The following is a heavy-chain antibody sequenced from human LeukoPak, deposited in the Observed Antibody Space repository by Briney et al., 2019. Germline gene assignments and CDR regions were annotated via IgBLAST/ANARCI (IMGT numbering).Heavy chain of an antibody. Sequence: GGSLRLSCAASGFTFSSYAMSWIRQAPGKGLEWVSYISSSGSTIYYADSVKGRFTISRDNAKNSLYLQMNSLRAEDTAVYYCATASYYDFWSGYSYYFDYWGQGTLVTVSS. CDR3: ATASYYDFWSGYSYYFDY. V-gene: IGHV3-11*04. CDR2: ISSSGSTI. CDR1: GFTFSSYA. J-gene: IGHJ4*02. D-gene: IGHD3-3*01.